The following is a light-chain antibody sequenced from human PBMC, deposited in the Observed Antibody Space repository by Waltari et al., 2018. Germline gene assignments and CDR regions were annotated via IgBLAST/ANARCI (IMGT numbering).Light chain of an antibody. CDR2: GNN. J-gene: IGLJ3*02. V-gene: IGLV1-40*01. Sequence: QSILTQPPSVSGAPGQRVTISCPGSSPNIGAGYDGPWYQQLPGTAPKPLIFGNNNWPSGVPDRFSGSKSDTSASLAITGLQAEDEADYYCQSYDSSLSAWVFGGGTKVTVL. CDR1: SPNIGAGYD. CDR3: QSYDSSLSAWV.